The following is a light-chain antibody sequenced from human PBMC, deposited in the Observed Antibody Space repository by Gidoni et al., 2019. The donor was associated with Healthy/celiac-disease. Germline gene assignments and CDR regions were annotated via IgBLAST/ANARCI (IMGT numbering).Light chain of an antibody. CDR2: SNN. V-gene: IGLV1-44*01. Sequence: QSVLNQPPSASGTPGQRVTISCSGSSSTIGSNTVNCYQQLPGTAPKLLIYSNNQRPSGVPDRFSGSKSGTSASLAISVLQSEDDADYYCSAWDDSLNGPVFGGGTKLTVL. J-gene: IGLJ3*02. CDR1: SSTIGSNT. CDR3: SAWDDSLNGPV.